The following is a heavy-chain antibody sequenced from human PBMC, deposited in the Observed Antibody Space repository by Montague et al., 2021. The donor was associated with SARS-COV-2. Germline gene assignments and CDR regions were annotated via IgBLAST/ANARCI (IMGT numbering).Heavy chain of an antibody. V-gene: IGHV4-59*01. CDR1: GGSINTYY. J-gene: IGHJ4*02. CDR3: ASPGGNCTGGSCYYVY. Sequence: SETLSLTCSVSGGSINTYYWTWIRQPPGKGLEWIGYVYHSGSTNYNPSLKSRVTISIDTSKNQISLKLSSVTAADMAVYYCASPGGNCTGGSCYYVYWGQGTLVTVSS. CDR2: VYHSGST. D-gene: IGHD2-15*01.